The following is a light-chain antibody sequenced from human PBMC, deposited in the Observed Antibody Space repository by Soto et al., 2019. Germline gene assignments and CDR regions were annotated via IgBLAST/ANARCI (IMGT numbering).Light chain of an antibody. V-gene: IGKV2-28*01. CDR3: MHSQLTPWM. J-gene: IGKJ1*01. Sequence: DIVMTQSPLSLPVTPGEPASISCRSSQSLLHSNGNNYLDWYLQKPGQSPQLLVYLGSNRTSGVPDRLSGNGPGTNFTLKIRRVEAKDVGVYYCMHSQLTPWMFRQGTRMEVK. CDR2: LGS. CDR1: QSLLHSNGNNY.